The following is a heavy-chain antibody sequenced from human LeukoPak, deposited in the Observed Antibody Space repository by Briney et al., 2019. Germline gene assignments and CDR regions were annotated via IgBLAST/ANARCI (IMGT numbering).Heavy chain of an antibody. Sequence: GGSLRLSCTASGFRFSNYAMNWVRQAPGKGLEWVSVISGGGSSTNYADSVKGRFTISRDNSKNTLYLQMDSLRAEDTAVYYCAPEGETGDRDGYFDFWGQGTLVTVSS. CDR2: ISGGGSST. CDR3: APEGETGDRDGYFDF. D-gene: IGHD2-21*02. V-gene: IGHV3-23*01. J-gene: IGHJ4*02. CDR1: GFRFSNYA.